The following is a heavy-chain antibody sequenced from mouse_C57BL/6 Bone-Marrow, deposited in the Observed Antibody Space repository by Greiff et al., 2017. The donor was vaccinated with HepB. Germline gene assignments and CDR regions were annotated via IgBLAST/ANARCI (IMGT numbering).Heavy chain of an antibody. Sequence: QVQLQQSGPELVKPGASVKISCKASGYAFSSSWMNWVKQRPGKGLEWIGRIYPGDGDTNYNGKFKGKATLTADKSSSTAYMQLSSLTSEDSAVYFCARSELSTTVVDYWGQGTTLTVSS. D-gene: IGHD1-1*01. CDR1: GYAFSSSW. CDR3: ARSELSTTVVDY. J-gene: IGHJ2*01. V-gene: IGHV1-82*01. CDR2: IYPGDGDT.